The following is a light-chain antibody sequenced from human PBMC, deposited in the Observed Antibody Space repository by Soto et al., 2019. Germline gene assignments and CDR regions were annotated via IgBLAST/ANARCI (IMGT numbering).Light chain of an antibody. CDR2: AAS. J-gene: IGKJ5*01. CDR1: QTVINNQ. V-gene: IGKV3-20*01. Sequence: DIVLTQSPGTLSFSPGERATLPCRAIQTVINNQLAWYQQTPGQAPRLLIYAASSRATGIPDRFSGSGSGTDFTLTITRLKPEDSAMYYCQQYGSSGGITFGHGTRLEIK. CDR3: QQYGSSGGIT.